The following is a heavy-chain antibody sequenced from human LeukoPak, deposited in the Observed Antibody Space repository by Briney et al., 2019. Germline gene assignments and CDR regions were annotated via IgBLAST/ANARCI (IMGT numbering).Heavy chain of an antibody. Sequence: GRSLRLSCAASGFTFDDHAMHWVRQAPGKGLEWVSGISWNSGSIGYADSVKGRFTISRDNAKNSLYLQMNSLRAEDTALYYCAKEYGGLDYWGQGTLVTVSS. J-gene: IGHJ4*02. D-gene: IGHD4-23*01. CDR2: ISWNSGSI. CDR3: AKEYGGLDY. V-gene: IGHV3-9*01. CDR1: GFTFDDHA.